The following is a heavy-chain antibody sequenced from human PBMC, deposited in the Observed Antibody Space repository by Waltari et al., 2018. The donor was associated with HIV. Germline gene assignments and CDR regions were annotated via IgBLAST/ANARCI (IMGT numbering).Heavy chain of an antibody. CDR1: GFTFSTSV. D-gene: IGHD3-22*01. J-gene: IGHJ4*02. CDR3: AREFYYDSTGYNSGFDY. V-gene: IGHV3-30*01. Sequence: QVHLVESGGGVVQPGRSLSLSCAASGFTFSTSVMHWVRQAPGKGLEWVADISYDGSDKYHADSVKGRFTISRDNSRNTLYLQMNSLRPEDTAVYFCAREFYYDSTGYNSGFDYWGQGTLVTVSS. CDR2: ISYDGSDK.